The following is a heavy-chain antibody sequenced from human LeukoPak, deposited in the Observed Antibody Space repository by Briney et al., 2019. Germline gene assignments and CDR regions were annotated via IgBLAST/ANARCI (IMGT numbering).Heavy chain of an antibody. Sequence: PSETLSLTCTVSGGSISSGSYYWSWIRQPAGKGLEWIGRIYTSGSTNYNPSLKSRVTISVDMPKNQFSLKLSSVTAADTAVYYCARGAVPAAIIDNWFDPWGQGTLVTVSS. D-gene: IGHD2-2*02. CDR1: GGSISSGSYY. CDR3: ARGAVPAAIIDNWFDP. CDR2: IYTSGST. J-gene: IGHJ5*02. V-gene: IGHV4-61*02.